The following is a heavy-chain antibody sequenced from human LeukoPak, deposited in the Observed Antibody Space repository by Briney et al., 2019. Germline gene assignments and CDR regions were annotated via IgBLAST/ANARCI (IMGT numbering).Heavy chain of an antibody. CDR1: GYTFTGYY. J-gene: IGHJ3*02. CDR3: ARGLQEIFWGAFDI. D-gene: IGHD3-9*01. V-gene: IGHV1-2*02. CDR2: INPNSGGT. Sequence: SVKVSCKASGYTFTGYYMHWVRQAPGQGLEWMGWINPNSGGTNYAQKFQGRVTMTRDTSISTAYMELSRLRSDDTAVYYCARGLQEIFWGAFDIWGQGTMVTVSS.